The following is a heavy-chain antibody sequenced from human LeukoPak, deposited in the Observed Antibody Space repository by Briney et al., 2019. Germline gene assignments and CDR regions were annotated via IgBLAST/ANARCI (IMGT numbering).Heavy chain of an antibody. CDR2: MSPNSGKI. CDR1: GYTFTSYD. D-gene: IGHD7-27*01. CDR3: VRTPPNWGADY. J-gene: IGHJ4*02. V-gene: IGHV1-8*01. Sequence: RASVKVSCKASGYTFTSYDINWVRQATGQGLEWMGWMSPNSGKIGYAQKFQDRVTMTRDTSISTAYMELSSLRFEDTAVYYCVRTPPNWGADYWGRGTLVTVSS.